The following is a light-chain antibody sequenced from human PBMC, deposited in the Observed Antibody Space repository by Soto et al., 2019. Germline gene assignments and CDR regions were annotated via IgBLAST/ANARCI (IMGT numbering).Light chain of an antibody. CDR3: QQRGTWPPP. CDR2: DAS. J-gene: IGKJ5*01. Sequence: IVLTQSPATLSLSPGESVTLSCTTNQSVDTYFAWYQQKRGLPPRLLIYDASNRAIGIPARFSGRGSDTDFSLTISSLEPEDFAVYYCQQRGTWPPPFGRGTRLEI. V-gene: IGKV3-11*01. CDR1: QSVDTY.